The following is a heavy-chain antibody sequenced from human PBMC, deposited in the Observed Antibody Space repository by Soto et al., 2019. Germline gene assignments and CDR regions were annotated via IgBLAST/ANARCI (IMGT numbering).Heavy chain of an antibody. Sequence: GGSLRLSCAASGFTFSSYEMNWVRQAPGKGLEWLSYSSRSGNTIYYADSVKGRFTISRDNAKNSLYLQMNGLRADDTAVYYCASQGGYYYYYGMDVWGQGTTVTVSS. V-gene: IGHV3-48*03. CDR2: SSRSGNTI. CDR3: ASQGGYYYYYGMDV. J-gene: IGHJ6*01. CDR1: GFTFSSYE.